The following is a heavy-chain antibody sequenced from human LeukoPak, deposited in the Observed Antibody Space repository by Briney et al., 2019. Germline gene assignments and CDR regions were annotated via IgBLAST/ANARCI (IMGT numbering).Heavy chain of an antibody. CDR1: GGTFSSYA. CDR3: AARRDGYMANWFDP. CDR2: IIPIFGTA. D-gene: IGHD5-24*01. Sequence: GASVKVSCKASGGTFSSYAISWVRQAPGQGLEWMGGIIPIFGTANYAQKFQGRVRITADESTSTAYMELSSLRSEDTAVYYCAARRDGYMANWFDPWGQGTLVTVSS. J-gene: IGHJ5*02. V-gene: IGHV1-69*01.